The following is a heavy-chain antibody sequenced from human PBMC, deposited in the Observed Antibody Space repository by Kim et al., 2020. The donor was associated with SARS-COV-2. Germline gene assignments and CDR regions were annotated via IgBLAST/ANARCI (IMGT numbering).Heavy chain of an antibody. CDR3: AKDVRSGGGGNDY. D-gene: IGHD2-21*01. CDR1: GFTFNNYA. V-gene: IGHV3-23*01. J-gene: IGHJ4*02. CDR2: VSANGANT. Sequence: GGSLRLSCAASGFTFNNYAMNWVRQAPGKGLEWVSLVSANGANTYYADSVRGRFTISRDDSKNTVYLQMNSLRAEDTAVYYCAKDVRSGGGGNDYWGQGTLVTVSS.